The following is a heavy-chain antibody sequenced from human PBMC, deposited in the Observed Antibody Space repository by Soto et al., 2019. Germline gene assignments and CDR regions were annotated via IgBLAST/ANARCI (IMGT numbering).Heavy chain of an antibody. D-gene: IGHD3-16*01. J-gene: IGHJ4*01. Sequence: QVQLVESGGGVVQPGRSLRLSCVASGFRFSGYGMYWVRQAPGKGLEWVARITFDGSNQFYGDSVKGRFTISRDDSKNTLYLQMNSLRSEDTALYYCAKDMGADYWGHVTPVIVSS. CDR1: GFRFSGYG. V-gene: IGHV3-30*18. CDR3: AKDMGADY. CDR2: ITFDGSNQ.